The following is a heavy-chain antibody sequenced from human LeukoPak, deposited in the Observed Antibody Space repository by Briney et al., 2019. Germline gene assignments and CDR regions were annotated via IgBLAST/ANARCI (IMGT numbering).Heavy chain of an antibody. V-gene: IGHV3-74*01. J-gene: IGHJ4*02. D-gene: IGHD2-21*01. CDR2: INSDGSTT. Sequence: PGGSLRLSCAASGFTFSSYWMHWVRQAPGKGLMWVSRINSDGSTTSYADSVKGRFTISRDNAKNTLYLQMNSLRVEDTAVCYCTRINCGWGQGTLVTVSS. CDR3: TRINCG. CDR1: GFTFSSYW.